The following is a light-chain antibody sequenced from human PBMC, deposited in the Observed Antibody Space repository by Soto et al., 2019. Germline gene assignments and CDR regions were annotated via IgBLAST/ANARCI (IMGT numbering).Light chain of an antibody. CDR2: DTS. Sequence: EIVLMQSPGTLSLSPGEGATLSCRASQSVNSNYLARYQQKPGQAPTVLIFDTSRRATGVPYRFSGSGSGTAFTLAISRLEPDHFAVYSCQEYGSSQFTFRPGTKLNIK. CDR1: QSVNSNY. J-gene: IGKJ3*01. V-gene: IGKV3-20*01. CDR3: QEYGSSQFT.